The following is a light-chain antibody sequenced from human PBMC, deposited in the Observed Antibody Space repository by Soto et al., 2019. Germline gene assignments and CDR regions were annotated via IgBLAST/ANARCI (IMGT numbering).Light chain of an antibody. CDR2: GAS. CDR3: QQYGIFPIT. V-gene: IGKV3D-15*01. Sequence: EIVMTQSPATLTVSPGERVTLSCRASQSVSSNLAWYQQKPGQAPRLLIDGASTRATGIPARVSGSGSGTEFTLTISSLQSEDFAVYYCQQYGIFPITFGQGTRLEIK. J-gene: IGKJ5*01. CDR1: QSVSSN.